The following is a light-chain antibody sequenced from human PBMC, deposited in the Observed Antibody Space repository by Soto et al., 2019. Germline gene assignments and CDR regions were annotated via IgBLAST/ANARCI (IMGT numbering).Light chain of an antibody. J-gene: IGLJ2*01. CDR1: SSDVGGYNY. Sequence: QSALTQPPSASGSPGQSVTISCTGTSSDVGGYNYVSWYQQHPGKVPKLMIYDVSKRPSGVPDRFSGSKSGNTASLTVSGLQAEDEADYYCSSYEGSNNVVFGGGTKLTVL. CDR3: SSYEGSNNVV. V-gene: IGLV2-8*01. CDR2: DVS.